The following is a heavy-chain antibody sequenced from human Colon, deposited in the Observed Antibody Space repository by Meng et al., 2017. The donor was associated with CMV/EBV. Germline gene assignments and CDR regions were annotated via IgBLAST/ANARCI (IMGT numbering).Heavy chain of an antibody. J-gene: IGHJ4*02. CDR1: GGTFSSYT. CDR3: ARRIPTVGASTAFDY. Sequence: ASVKVSCKASGGTFSSYTISWVRQAPGQRPEWVGWITTYNSNTNYAQKFQDRVTMTTDTSTSTVYMELRSLRSDDTAVYYCARRIPTVGASTAFDYWGQGTLVTVSS. D-gene: IGHD1-26*01. CDR2: ITTYNSNT. V-gene: IGHV1-18*01.